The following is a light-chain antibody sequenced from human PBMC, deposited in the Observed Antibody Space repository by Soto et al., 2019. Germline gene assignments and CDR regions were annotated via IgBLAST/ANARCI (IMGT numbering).Light chain of an antibody. Sequence: SYELTQPPSVSVAPGKTATLTCGGNNLGSKSVHWYQQKPGQAPVLVISYDSGRPSGIPERFSGSNSGNTATLTISRVEVGDEADYYCQVWDNSSERVVFGGGTNVTVL. J-gene: IGLJ2*01. V-gene: IGLV3-21*04. CDR1: NLGSKS. CDR3: QVWDNSSERVV. CDR2: YDS.